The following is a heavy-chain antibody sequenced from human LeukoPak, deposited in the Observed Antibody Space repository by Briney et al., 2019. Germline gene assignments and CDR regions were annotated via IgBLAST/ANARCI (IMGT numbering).Heavy chain of an antibody. CDR3: ARLIRGYYGSGSFPPN. D-gene: IGHD3-10*01. J-gene: IGHJ4*02. CDR2: INHSGST. Sequence: PSETLSLTCAVYGGSFSGYYWSWIRQPPGKGLEWIGEINHSGSTNYNPSLKSRVTISVDTSKNQFSLKLSPVTAADTAVYYCARLIRGYYGSGSFPPNWGQGTLVTVSS. V-gene: IGHV4-34*01. CDR1: GGSFSGYY.